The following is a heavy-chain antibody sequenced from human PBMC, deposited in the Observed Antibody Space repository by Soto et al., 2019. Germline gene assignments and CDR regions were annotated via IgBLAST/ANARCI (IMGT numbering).Heavy chain of an antibody. J-gene: IGHJ6*02. CDR3: ARQGFGELHGLVDV. Sequence: SETLSLTCTVSGDSISNYYWSWIRLPPGKGLEWIGYVHSSGASKYNSSLKSRVTMSVDTSENQISLKLSSVTAADTAVYYCARQGFGELHGLVDVWGQGITVTVSS. CDR2: VHSSGAS. CDR1: GDSISNYY. D-gene: IGHD3-10*01. V-gene: IGHV4-59*01.